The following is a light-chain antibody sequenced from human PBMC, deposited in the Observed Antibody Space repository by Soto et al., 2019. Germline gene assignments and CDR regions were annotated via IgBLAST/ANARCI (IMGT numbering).Light chain of an antibody. CDR3: AAWDDSLSGSYV. CDR2: GNN. J-gene: IGLJ1*01. V-gene: IGLV1-47*02. CDR1: SSNIGSNY. Sequence: LTQPPSASGTPGQRVTISCSGSSSNIGSNYVYWYQQLPGTAPKLLIYGNNKRPSGVPDRFSGSKSGTSASLAISGLRSEDEADYYCAAWDDSLSGSYVFATGTKVTVL.